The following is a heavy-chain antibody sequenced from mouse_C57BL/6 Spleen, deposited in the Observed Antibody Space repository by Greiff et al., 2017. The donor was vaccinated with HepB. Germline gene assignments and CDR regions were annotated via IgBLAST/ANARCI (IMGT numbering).Heavy chain of an antibody. V-gene: IGHV1-82*01. CDR3: ARPRGAMDY. CDR1: GYAFSSSW. J-gene: IGHJ4*01. CDR2: IYPGDGDT. Sequence: VKLMESGPELVKPGASVKISCKASGYAFSSSWMNWVKQRPGKGLEWIGRIYPGDGDTNYNGKFKGKATLTADKSSSTAYMQLSSLTSEDSAVYFCARPRGAMDYWGQGTSVTVSS.